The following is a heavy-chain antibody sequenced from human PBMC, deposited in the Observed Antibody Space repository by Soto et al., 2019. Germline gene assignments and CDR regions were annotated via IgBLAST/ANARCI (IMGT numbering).Heavy chain of an antibody. CDR1: GFTFTSYG. Sequence: QVQLVQSGAEVKKPGASMKVSCKASGFTFTSYGISWVRQAPGQGLEWMGWVSAYNGNTHYAQKLQGRVTMTTDTSTTPAYMALRSLRSDDTAVYYCSRGGSSWQPHEDYWGQGTLVTVSS. CDR3: SRGGSSWQPHEDY. V-gene: IGHV1-18*01. J-gene: IGHJ4*02. D-gene: IGHD6-13*01. CDR2: VSAYNGNT.